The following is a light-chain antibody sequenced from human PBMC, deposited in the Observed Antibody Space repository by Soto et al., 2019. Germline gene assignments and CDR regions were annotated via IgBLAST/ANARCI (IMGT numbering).Light chain of an antibody. CDR1: QSVSRN. CDR3: QQYGDWPPET. V-gene: IGKV3-15*01. Sequence: EVVLTQSPATLSVSPGDRATLSCRASQSVSRNLAWYQQKPGQAPRLLIYGASTRATGVPASVSGSGSETEFTLSISSLQSEDVAVYYCQQYGDWPPETFGQGTKLEI. CDR2: GAS. J-gene: IGKJ2*01.